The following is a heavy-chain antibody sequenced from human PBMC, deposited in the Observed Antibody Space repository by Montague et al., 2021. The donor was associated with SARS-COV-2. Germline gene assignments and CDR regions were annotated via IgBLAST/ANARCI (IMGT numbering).Heavy chain of an antibody. CDR3: ARESGFGDHGNAFDI. CDR2: IWYDGSNK. CDR1: GFPFTSYG. V-gene: IGHV3-33*01. D-gene: IGHD4-17*01. Sequence: RVSCVASGFPFTSYGMHWVRQAPGKGLEWAAVIWYDGSNKYYADSVKGRFTISRDNSKNTLYLQMNSLRAEDTAVYYCARESGFGDHGNAFDIWGQGTMVTVSS. J-gene: IGHJ3*02.